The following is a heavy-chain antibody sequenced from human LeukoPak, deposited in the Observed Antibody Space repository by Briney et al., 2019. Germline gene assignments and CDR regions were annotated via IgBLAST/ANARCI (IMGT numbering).Heavy chain of an antibody. Sequence: QAGGSLRLSCAASGFTFSSYAMSWVRQAPGKGLEWVSAISGSGGSTYYADSVKGRFTISRDNSKNTLYLQMNSLTAEDPAVHYRSKGLSSSWRYFQPWGPGTLVTVS. J-gene: IGHJ1*01. V-gene: IGHV3-23*01. CDR1: GFTFSSYA. D-gene: IGHD6-13*01. CDR3: SKGLSSSWRYFQP. CDR2: ISGSGGST.